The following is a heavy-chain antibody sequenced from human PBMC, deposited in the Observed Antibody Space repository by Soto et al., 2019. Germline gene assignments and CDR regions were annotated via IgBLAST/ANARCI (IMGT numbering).Heavy chain of an antibody. J-gene: IGHJ3*02. CDR3: ARTISGWLPHDAFDI. Sequence: ASVKVSCKASGYTFTSYGISWVRQAPGQGLEWMGWISAYNGNTNYAQKLQGRVTMTTDTSTSTAYMELRSLRSDDTAVYYCARTISGWLPHDAFDIWRQGTMVTVSS. V-gene: IGHV1-18*01. D-gene: IGHD6-19*01. CDR2: ISAYNGNT. CDR1: GYTFTSYG.